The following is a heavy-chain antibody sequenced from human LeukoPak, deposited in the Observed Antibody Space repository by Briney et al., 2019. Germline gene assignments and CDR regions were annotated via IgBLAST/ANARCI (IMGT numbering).Heavy chain of an antibody. V-gene: IGHV4-59*01. Sequence: SETLSLTCMVSGGSISSDYWGWFRQPPGKGLEWIGYIYNGGSTKYQPSLKSRVIISLDTSTNQFSLNLISVAAVDTAVYYCARAIDGHPFDIWGQGTMVTVSS. J-gene: IGHJ3*02. CDR1: GGSISSDY. CDR2: IYNGGST. CDR3: ARAIDGHPFDI. D-gene: IGHD5-24*01.